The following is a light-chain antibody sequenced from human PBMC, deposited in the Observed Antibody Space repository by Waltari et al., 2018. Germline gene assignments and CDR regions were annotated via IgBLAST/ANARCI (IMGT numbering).Light chain of an antibody. CDR3: SSYTTSTTLV. Sequence: QSALTQPASVSGSPGQSITISCTGTSRAFGYYNYVSWYQQHPGKAPKLMIYDVSKRPSGVSNRFSGSKSGNTASLTISGLQAEDEADYYCSSYTTSTTLVFGGGTKLTVL. CDR1: SRAFGYYNY. J-gene: IGLJ3*02. CDR2: DVS. V-gene: IGLV2-14*01.